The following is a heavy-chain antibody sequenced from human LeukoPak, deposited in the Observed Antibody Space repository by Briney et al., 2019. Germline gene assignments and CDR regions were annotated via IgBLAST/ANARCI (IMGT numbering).Heavy chain of an antibody. J-gene: IGHJ4*02. V-gene: IGHV4-34*01. CDR1: GGPFSGYR. CDR2: INRSGST. D-gene: IGHD6-19*01. CDR3: TPYTTGNFGFDY. Sequence: SETLSLTCAVYGGPFSGYRWSWIRQPPGKGLEWIGEINRSGSTKYNPSLKSRVTISLDTSKNQFSLKLSSVASADTAVYYCTPYTTGNFGFDYWGQGTLVTVSS.